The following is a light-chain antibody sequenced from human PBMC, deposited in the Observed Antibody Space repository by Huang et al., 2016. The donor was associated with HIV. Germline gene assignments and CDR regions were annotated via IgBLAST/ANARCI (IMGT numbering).Light chain of an antibody. J-gene: IGKJ4*01. CDR3: LQRSIPLS. CDR1: HNVGNY. CDR2: DVS. Sequence: EIVLTQSPGTLSLSPGERATLSCRASHNVGNYLDWYQHKPGQTPRLLIYDVSKTATGIPARFSGSGSGTDFTLTISSLEPEDSASYYRLQRSIPLSFGGGTKVEIK. V-gene: IGKV3-11*01.